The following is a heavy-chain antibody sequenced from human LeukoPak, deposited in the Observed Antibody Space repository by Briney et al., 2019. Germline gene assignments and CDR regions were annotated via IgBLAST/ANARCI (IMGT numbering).Heavy chain of an antibody. J-gene: IGHJ3*02. CDR2: IYYSGST. V-gene: IGHV4-39*01. CDR3: ASGSGSYYGAFDI. CDR1: GGSISSSSYY. Sequence: PSETLSLTCTVSGGSISSSSYYWGWIRQPPGKGLEWIGSIYYSGSTYYNPSLKSQVTISVDTSKNQFSLKLSSVTAADTAVYYCASGSGSYYGAFDIWGQGTMVTVSS. D-gene: IGHD1-26*01.